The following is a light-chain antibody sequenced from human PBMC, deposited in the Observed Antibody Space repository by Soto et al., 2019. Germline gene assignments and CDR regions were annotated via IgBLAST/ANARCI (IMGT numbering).Light chain of an antibody. CDR2: AAS. J-gene: IGKJ5*01. V-gene: IGKV3-20*01. Sequence: EIVMTQSPATLSVSPGERATLSCRASQSVSSNLAWYQQKPGQAPRLLIYAASSRATGIPDRFSGGGSGTDFTLTISRLEPEDIAVFYCQQYGSSPLITFGQGTRLEIK. CDR1: QSVSSN. CDR3: QQYGSSPLIT.